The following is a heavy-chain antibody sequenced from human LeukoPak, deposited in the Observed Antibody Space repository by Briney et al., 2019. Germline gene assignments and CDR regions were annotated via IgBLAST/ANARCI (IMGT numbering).Heavy chain of an antibody. CDR2: ISSSSSYI. CDR3: ARGWSGSTHYYYMDV. Sequence: PGGSLRLSCAASGFTFSSYSMNWVRQAPGKGLEWVSSISSSSSYIYYADSVKGRFTISRDNAKNSLYLQMNSLRAEDTAVHYCARGWSGSTHYYYMDVWGKGTTVTVSS. J-gene: IGHJ6*03. CDR1: GFTFSSYS. V-gene: IGHV3-21*01. D-gene: IGHD1-26*01.